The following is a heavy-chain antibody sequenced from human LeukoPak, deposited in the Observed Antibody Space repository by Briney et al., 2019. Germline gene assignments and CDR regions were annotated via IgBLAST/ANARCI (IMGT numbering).Heavy chain of an antibody. D-gene: IGHD2-2*01. V-gene: IGHV1-2*02. CDR2: INPNSGGT. CDR3: AVTHKYQLLSYYFDY. Sequence: ASVKVSCKASGYTFTGYYMHWVRQAPGQGLEWMGWINPNSGGTSYAQKFQGRVTMTRDTSISTAYMELSRLRSDDTAVYYCAVTHKYQLLSYYFDYWGQGTLVTVSS. CDR1: GYTFTGYY. J-gene: IGHJ4*02.